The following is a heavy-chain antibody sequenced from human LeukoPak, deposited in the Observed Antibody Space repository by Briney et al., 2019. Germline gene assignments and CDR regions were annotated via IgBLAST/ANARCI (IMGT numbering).Heavy chain of an antibody. CDR2: FDSEDGET. Sequence: ASVNVSCTVSGYSLTELSMDWVRQAAGKGRGWMGGFDSEDGETIYAQKFQGRVTMTEDTSTDTAYMELSSLRSEDTAVYYCGRDRVRGGRTYAFDIWGQGTIVTVSS. CDR1: GYSLTELS. CDR3: GRDRVRGGRTYAFDI. V-gene: IGHV1-24*01. J-gene: IGHJ3*02. D-gene: IGHD3-10*01.